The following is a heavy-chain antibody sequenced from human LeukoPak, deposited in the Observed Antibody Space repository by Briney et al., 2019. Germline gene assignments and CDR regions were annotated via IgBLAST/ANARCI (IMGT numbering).Heavy chain of an antibody. J-gene: IGHJ5*02. CDR1: GGSISSSSYY. V-gene: IGHV4-39*07. Sequence: PSETLSLTCTVSGGSISSSSYYWGWIRQPPGKGLEWIGSIYYSGSTYYNPSLKSRVTISVDTSKNQFSLRLSSVTAADTAVYYCARESLTWLQSRTSWFDPWGQGTLVTVSS. CDR2: IYYSGST. D-gene: IGHD5-24*01. CDR3: ARESLTWLQSRTSWFDP.